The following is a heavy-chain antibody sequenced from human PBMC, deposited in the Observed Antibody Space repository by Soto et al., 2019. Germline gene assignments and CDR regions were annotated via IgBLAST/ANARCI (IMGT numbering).Heavy chain of an antibody. CDR1: GFTFSSYE. CDR2: ISSSGSTI. D-gene: IGHD5-18*01. CDR3: ARGGHGYSYGSLYYYYGMDV. J-gene: IGHJ6*02. V-gene: IGHV3-48*03. Sequence: GGCLRLSCAASGFTFSSYEMNWVRQAPGKGLEWVSYISSSGSTIYYADSVKGRFTISRDNAKNSLYLQMNSLRAEDTAVYYCARGGHGYSYGSLYYYYGMDVWGQGTTVTVSS.